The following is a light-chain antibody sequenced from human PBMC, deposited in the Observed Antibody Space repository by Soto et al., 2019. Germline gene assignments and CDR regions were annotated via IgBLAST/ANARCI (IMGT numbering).Light chain of an antibody. Sequence: QSALTQPASVSGSPGQSITISCTGDSSDVGGYNYVSRYQQHPGKAPKLMIYDVSNRPSGVSDRFSGSKSGDTASLTISGLQADDEADYYCSSYTSTTLVIFGGGTQLTVL. J-gene: IGLJ2*01. CDR3: SSYTSTTLVI. CDR1: SSDVGGYNY. CDR2: DVS. V-gene: IGLV2-14*03.